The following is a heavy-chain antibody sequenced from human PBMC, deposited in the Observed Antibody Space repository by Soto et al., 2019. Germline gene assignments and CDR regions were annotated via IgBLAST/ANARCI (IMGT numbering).Heavy chain of an antibody. Sequence: QVRLVQSGAEVKKPGASVKVSCKASGYTFTAYYIHWVRQAPGQGLEWMGWINPDSGATTFAQKFQGRVTMTRDTSISAAFMELSSLTSDDTAFYYCASDFCGGDCFGQGTLVTVSS. J-gene: IGHJ4*02. CDR3: ASDFCGGDC. CDR1: GYTFTAYY. CDR2: INPDSGAT. V-gene: IGHV1-2*02. D-gene: IGHD2-21*01.